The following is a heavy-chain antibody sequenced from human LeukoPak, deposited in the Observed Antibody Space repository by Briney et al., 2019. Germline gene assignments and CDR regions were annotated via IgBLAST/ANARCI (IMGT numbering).Heavy chain of an antibody. V-gene: IGHV3-23*01. D-gene: IGHD3-10*01. CDR2: ISGSGGST. CDR3: AKLYGSGSYYTLYYYYGMDV. CDR1: GFTFSSYA. J-gene: IGHJ6*02. Sequence: GGSLRLSCAASGFTFSSYAMSWVRQAPGKGLEWVSAISGSGGSTYYADSVKGRFTISRDNSKNTLYLQMNSPRAEDTAVYYCAKLYGSGSYYTLYYYYGMDVWGQGTTVTVSS.